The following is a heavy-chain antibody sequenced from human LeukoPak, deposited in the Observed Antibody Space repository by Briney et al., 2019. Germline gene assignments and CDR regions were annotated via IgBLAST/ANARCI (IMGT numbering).Heavy chain of an antibody. CDR2: IGFGDDSA. D-gene: IGHD3-9*01. CDR3: AKDPTSVGGRHDWLLDS. V-gene: IGHV3-23*01. CDR1: GFTFNNYA. Sequence: GGSLRLSCAASGFTFNNYAMSWVRQTPGKGLEWVSTIGFGDDSAYYADSVKGRFTISRDNSKNTLYLQMNCLRAEDTAVYYCAKDPTSVGGRHDWLLDSWGQGTLVTVPS. J-gene: IGHJ5*02.